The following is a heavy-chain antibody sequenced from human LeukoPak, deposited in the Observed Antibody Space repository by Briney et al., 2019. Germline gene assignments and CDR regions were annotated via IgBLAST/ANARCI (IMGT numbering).Heavy chain of an antibody. D-gene: IGHD5-18*01. V-gene: IGHV1-18*01. CDR2: ISAYNGNT. J-gene: IGHJ4*02. CDR3: ATGRGAYSYGSRFDFDY. Sequence: GASVKVSCKASGYTFTSYGISWVRQAPGQGLEWMGWISAYNGNTNYAQKFQGRVTMTEDTSTDTAYMELSSLRSEDTAVYYCATGRGAYSYGSRFDFDYWGQGTLVTVSS. CDR1: GYTFTSYG.